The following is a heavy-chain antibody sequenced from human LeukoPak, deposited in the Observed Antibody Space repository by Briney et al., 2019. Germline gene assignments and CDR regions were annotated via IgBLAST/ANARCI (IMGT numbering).Heavy chain of an antibody. CDR1: GFTFSSYG. CDR3: ARSEQIAVAGHFDY. D-gene: IGHD6-19*01. Sequence: GRSLRLSCAASGFTFSSYGMHWVRQAPGKGLEWVSSISSSSYIYYADSVKGRFTISRDNAKNSLYLQMNSLRAEDTAVYYCARSEQIAVAGHFDYWGQGTLVTVSS. CDR2: ISSSSYI. J-gene: IGHJ4*02. V-gene: IGHV3-21*01.